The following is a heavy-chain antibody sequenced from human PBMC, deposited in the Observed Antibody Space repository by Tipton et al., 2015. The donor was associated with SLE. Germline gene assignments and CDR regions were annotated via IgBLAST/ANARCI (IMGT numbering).Heavy chain of an antibody. D-gene: IGHD3-16*02. J-gene: IGHJ4*02. CDR3: ARLNPGDYIWGSYPVFDY. V-gene: IGHV4-39*07. Sequence: LRLSCTVSGGSISGSSYYWGWIRQPPGKGLEWIGSIYYSGSTYYNPSLKSRVTISVDTSKNQFSLKLSSVTAADTAVYYCARLNPGDYIWGSYPVFDYWGQGTLVTVSS. CDR1: GGSISGSSYY. CDR2: IYYSGST.